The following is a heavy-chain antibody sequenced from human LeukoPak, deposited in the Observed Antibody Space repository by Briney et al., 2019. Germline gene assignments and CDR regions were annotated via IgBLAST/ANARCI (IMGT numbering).Heavy chain of an antibody. CDR3: ARDPKVWSAIQNRFDP. CDR2: ISSSSSTI. CDR1: GFTFSSYS. Sequence: PGGSLRLSCAASGFTFSSYSMNWVRQAPGKGLEWVSYISSSSSTIYYADSVKGRFTISRDNAKNSLYLQMNSLRAEDTAVYYCARDPKVWSAIQNRFDPWGQGTLVTVSS. V-gene: IGHV3-48*01. D-gene: IGHD3-10*01. J-gene: IGHJ5*02.